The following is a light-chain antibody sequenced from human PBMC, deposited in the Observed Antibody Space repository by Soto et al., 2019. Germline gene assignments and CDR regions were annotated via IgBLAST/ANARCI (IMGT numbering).Light chain of an antibody. CDR1: ESVASSY. Sequence: EIVLTQSPGTLSLSPGERATLSCRAIESVASSYLAWYQQKPGQAPRLLMYGASSRATGIPARFSGSGSETDFTLTISSLEPEDSAVYYCQQRSNWPSLTFGGGTKV. J-gene: IGKJ4*01. CDR2: GAS. CDR3: QQRSNWPSLT. V-gene: IGKV3D-20*02.